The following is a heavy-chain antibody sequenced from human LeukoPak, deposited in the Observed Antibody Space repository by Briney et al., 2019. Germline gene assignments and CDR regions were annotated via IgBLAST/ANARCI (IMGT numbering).Heavy chain of an antibody. D-gene: IGHD6-19*01. Sequence: GGSLRLSCAAYGFTFSIYEMNWVRQAPGKGLEWVSSISSSSSYIHYADSVKGRFTISRDNSKNTLYLQMNGLRAEDTAVYYCARGGKRAVAGTRSPQYFQHWGQGTLVTVSS. CDR3: ARGGKRAVAGTRSPQYFQH. V-gene: IGHV3-21*01. CDR1: GFTFSIYE. J-gene: IGHJ1*01. CDR2: ISSSSSYI.